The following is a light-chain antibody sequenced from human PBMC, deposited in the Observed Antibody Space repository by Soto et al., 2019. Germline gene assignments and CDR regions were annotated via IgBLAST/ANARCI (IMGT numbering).Light chain of an antibody. CDR3: QQRTSGT. CDR1: QNINNF. J-gene: IGKJ4*01. CDR2: DAS. Sequence: EIVLTQSPATLSLSPGESATLSCRASQNINNFLAWYQQKPGQAPRLLIYDASHRVPGIPKRFSGSGSGTDFTLTISNLEPEDFAVYHCQQRTSGTFGGGTKVAMK. V-gene: IGKV3-11*01.